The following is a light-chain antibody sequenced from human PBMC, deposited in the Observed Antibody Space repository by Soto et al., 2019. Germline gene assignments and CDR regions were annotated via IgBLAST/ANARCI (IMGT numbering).Light chain of an antibody. V-gene: IGKV3-15*01. J-gene: IGKJ4*01. CDR1: QSVSST. CDR3: QQYSTWPLT. CDR2: GAS. Sequence: EVVMTQSPATLSVSPGERATLSCRASQSVSSTLAWYQQKPGQAPRLLIYGASTRATGIPARFSGSGSVTEFNLTISSLQSEDFAVYYCQQYSTWPLTFGGGTKVEIK.